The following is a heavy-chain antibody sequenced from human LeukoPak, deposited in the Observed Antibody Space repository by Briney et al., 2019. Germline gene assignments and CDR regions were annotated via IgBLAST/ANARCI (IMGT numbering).Heavy chain of an antibody. CDR3: ARGFLSGFSNWFDP. D-gene: IGHD3-3*01. CDR1: GYSFTSYW. CDR2: IYPGDSDT. J-gene: IGHJ5*02. V-gene: IGHV5-51*01. Sequence: GESLKISCKGSGYSFTSYWIDWVRQMPGKGLEWMGIIYPGDSDTRYSPSFQGQVTITADKSISTAYLPWSSLKASDTAMYYCARGFLSGFSNWFDPWGQGTLVSVSS.